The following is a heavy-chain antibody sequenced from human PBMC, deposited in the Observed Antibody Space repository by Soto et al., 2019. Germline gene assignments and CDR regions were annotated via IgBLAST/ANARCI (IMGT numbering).Heavy chain of an antibody. V-gene: IGHV1-69*12. CDR1: GGTFDNYA. J-gene: IGHJ6*02. Sequence: QVQLVQSGAEVKKPGSSVKVSCKASGGTFDNYAITWVRQAPGQGLEWMGGIIPMLDSANYAEKFQDRVTITADEATSIAYMEVSTLRSEDTAMYYCARTYHYDRGVTTYSCYGMDVWGQGTTVNVSS. D-gene: IGHD3-22*01. CDR2: IIPMLDSA. CDR3: ARTYHYDRGVTTYSCYGMDV.